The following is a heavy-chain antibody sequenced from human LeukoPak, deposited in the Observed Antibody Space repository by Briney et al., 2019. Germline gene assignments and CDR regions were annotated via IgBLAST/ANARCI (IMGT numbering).Heavy chain of an antibody. J-gene: IGHJ3*02. CDR1: GFTFSSYE. Sequence: PGGSLRLSCAASGFTFSSYEMNWVRQAPGKGLEWVSYISSSGSTIYYADSVKGRFTISRDNAKNSLYLQMNSLRAEDTAVYYYASLGDIVVVVADNAFDIWGQGTMVTVSS. CDR3: ASLGDIVVVVADNAFDI. CDR2: ISSSGSTI. V-gene: IGHV3-48*03. D-gene: IGHD2-15*01.